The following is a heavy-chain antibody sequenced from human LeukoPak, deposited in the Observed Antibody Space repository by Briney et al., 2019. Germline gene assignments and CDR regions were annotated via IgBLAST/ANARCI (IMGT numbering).Heavy chain of an antibody. D-gene: IGHD6-13*01. V-gene: IGHV3-48*03. CDR2: ISSSGSTI. CDR3: ARDGYSSSWNGLNWFDP. J-gene: IGHJ5*02. Sequence: GGSLRLSCAASGFTFSSYEMNWVRQAPGKGLEWVSYISSSGSTIYYADSVRGRFTISRDNAKDSLYLQMNSLRAEETAVYYCARDGYSSSWNGLNWFDPWGQGTLVTVSS. CDR1: GFTFSSYE.